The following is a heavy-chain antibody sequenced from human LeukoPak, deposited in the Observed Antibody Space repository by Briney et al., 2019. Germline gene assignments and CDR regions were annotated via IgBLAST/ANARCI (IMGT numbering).Heavy chain of an antibody. D-gene: IGHD1-26*01. J-gene: IGHJ4*02. Sequence: GGSLRLSCAASGFTVSSNYMSWVRQAPGKGLEWDSVDYSGGSTFYADSVKGRFTISRDNSKNTLYLQVNSLRVEDTAVYYCAREGRGRYYFDYWGQGTLVTVSS. CDR1: GFTVSSNY. CDR3: AREGRGRYYFDY. CDR2: DYSGGST. V-gene: IGHV3-66*01.